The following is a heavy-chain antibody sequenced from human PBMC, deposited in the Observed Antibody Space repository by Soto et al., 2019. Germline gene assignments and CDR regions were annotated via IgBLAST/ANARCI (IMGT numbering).Heavy chain of an antibody. CDR1: EFTFSDYY. CDR2: ISSSSSYT. Sequence: GGSLRLFYAASEFTFSDYYISWIRQAPGKGLEWVSYISSSSSYTNYADSVKGRFTISRENEKNSLYLQMNSLRDEDTAVYYCVKTGDYGDFFDYWGQGTLV. V-gene: IGHV3-11*06. CDR3: VKTGDYGDFFDY. D-gene: IGHD4-17*01. J-gene: IGHJ4*02.